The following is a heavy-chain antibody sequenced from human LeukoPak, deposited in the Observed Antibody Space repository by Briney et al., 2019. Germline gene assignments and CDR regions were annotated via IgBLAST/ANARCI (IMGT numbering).Heavy chain of an antibody. V-gene: IGHV1-69*05. D-gene: IGHD2-2*01. CDR3: ASSVVPAVGYYYYYMDV. Sequence: ASVKVSCKASGGTFSSYAISWVRQAPGQGLEWMGGIIPIFGTANYAQKFQGRVTITTDESTSTAYMELSSLRSEDTAVYYCASSVVPAVGYYYYYMDVWGKGTTVTVSS. CDR1: GGTFSSYA. CDR2: IIPIFGTA. J-gene: IGHJ6*03.